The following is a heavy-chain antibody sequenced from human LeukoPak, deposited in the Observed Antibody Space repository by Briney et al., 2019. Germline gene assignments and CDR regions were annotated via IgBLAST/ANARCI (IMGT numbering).Heavy chain of an antibody. CDR3: ARDRGYSYGYYFDY. CDR1: GFTFSSYW. D-gene: IGHD5-18*01. J-gene: IGHJ4*02. V-gene: IGHV3-7*01. CDR2: IKQDGSEK. Sequence: GGFLRLSCAASGFTFSSYWMSWVRQAPGKGLEWVANIKQDGSEKYYVDSVKGRFTISRDNAKNSLYLQMNSLRAEDTAVYYCARDRGYSYGYYFDYWGQGTLVTVSS.